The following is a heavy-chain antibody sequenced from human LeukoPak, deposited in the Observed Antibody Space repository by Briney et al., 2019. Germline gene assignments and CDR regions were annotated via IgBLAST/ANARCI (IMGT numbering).Heavy chain of an antibody. V-gene: IGHV3-11*01. Sequence: GESLRLSCAASGFTFSDYYMSWIRQAPGKGLEWVSYISSSGSTIYYADSVKGRFTISRDNAKNSLYLQMNSLRAEDTAVYYCAREEPNYYDSSGYYFFWGQGTLVTVSS. D-gene: IGHD3-22*01. J-gene: IGHJ4*02. CDR3: AREEPNYYDSSGYYFF. CDR2: ISSSGSTI. CDR1: GFTFSDYY.